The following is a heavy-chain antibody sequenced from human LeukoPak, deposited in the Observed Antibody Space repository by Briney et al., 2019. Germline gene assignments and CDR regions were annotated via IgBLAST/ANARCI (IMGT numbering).Heavy chain of an antibody. CDR1: GSTFGNYY. Sequence: GGSLRLSCAASGSTFGNYYMSWVRQAPGKGLEWVANIKHDGNWKFYADSVKGRFTISRDNAKNSLYLQMDSLRAEDTALYYCVKGAAYHLGDAFDIWGQGTMVTVSS. D-gene: IGHD1-26*01. J-gene: IGHJ3*02. CDR2: IKHDGNWK. V-gene: IGHV3-7*03. CDR3: VKGAAYHLGDAFDI.